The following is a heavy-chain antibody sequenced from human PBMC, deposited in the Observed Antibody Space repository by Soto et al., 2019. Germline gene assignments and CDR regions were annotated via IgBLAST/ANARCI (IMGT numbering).Heavy chain of an antibody. CDR3: ARGYVPWDRTNWGGMDV. V-gene: IGHV1-69*12. Sequence: QVQLVQSGAEVKKPGSSVKVSCKASGGTFSSYAISWVRQAPGQGLEWMGGIIPIFGTANYAQKFQGRVTITADESTSTAYMELSSLRSEDTAVYYCARGYVPWDRTNWGGMDVWGQGTTVTVSS. CDR2: IIPIFGTA. J-gene: IGHJ6*02. CDR1: GGTFSSYA. D-gene: IGHD7-27*01.